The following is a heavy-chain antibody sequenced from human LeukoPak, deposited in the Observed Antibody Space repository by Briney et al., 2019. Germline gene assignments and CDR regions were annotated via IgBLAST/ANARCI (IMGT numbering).Heavy chain of an antibody. D-gene: IGHD2-8*02. CDR3: ARNKVPWYYFDY. CDR2: IYYSGST. V-gene: IGHV4-59*01. J-gene: IGHJ4*02. Sequence: PSETLSLTCTVSGGSISGYYWSWIRQPPGKGLEWIGFIYYSGSTNYNPSLKSRVTMSVDTPKNQFSLQLGSVTAADTAVYYCARNKVPWYYFDYWGQGTLVTVSS. CDR1: GGSISGYY.